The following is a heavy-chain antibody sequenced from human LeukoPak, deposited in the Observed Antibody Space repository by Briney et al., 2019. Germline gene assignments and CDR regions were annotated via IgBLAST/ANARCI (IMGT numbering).Heavy chain of an antibody. Sequence: GGSLRLSCAASGFTFSDYYMSWIRQAPGKGLEWVSYISSSGSTIYYADSVKGRFTISRDNAKNSLYLQMNSLRAEDTAVYYCARGAQTVAAADNWFDPWGQGTLVTVSS. J-gene: IGHJ5*02. D-gene: IGHD6-13*01. CDR3: ARGAQTVAAADNWFDP. CDR2: ISSSGSTI. V-gene: IGHV3-11*04. CDR1: GFTFSDYY.